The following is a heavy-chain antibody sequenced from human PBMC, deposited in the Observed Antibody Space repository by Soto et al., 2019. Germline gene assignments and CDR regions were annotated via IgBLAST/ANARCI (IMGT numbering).Heavy chain of an antibody. D-gene: IGHD4-17*01. V-gene: IGHV3-23*01. Sequence: GGSLRLSCAASGFTFSSYAMSWVRQAPGKGLEWVSAISGSGGSTYYADSVKGRFTISRDNSKNTLYLQMNSLRAEDTAVYYCAKDRYWYGDYKNNWFDPWGQGTLVTVSS. CDR3: AKDRYWYGDYKNNWFDP. CDR2: ISGSGGST. CDR1: GFTFSSYA. J-gene: IGHJ5*02.